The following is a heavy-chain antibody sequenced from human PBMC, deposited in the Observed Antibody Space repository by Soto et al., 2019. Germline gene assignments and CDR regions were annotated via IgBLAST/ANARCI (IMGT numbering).Heavy chain of an antibody. Sequence: SETLSLTCTVSGDSISSYYWSWIRQPPGKGLEWIGYIYYSGSTKYNPSLKSRVTISVDTSKNQLSLRLSYVTAADTAVYYCARRGGGTSWTSIDYWGQGTLVTVSS. V-gene: IGHV4-59*08. CDR3: ARRGGGTSWTSIDY. D-gene: IGHD2-2*01. CDR2: IYYSGST. J-gene: IGHJ4*02. CDR1: GDSISSYY.